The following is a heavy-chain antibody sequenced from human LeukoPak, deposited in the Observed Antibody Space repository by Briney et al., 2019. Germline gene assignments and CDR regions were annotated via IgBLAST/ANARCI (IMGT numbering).Heavy chain of an antibody. Sequence: GGSLRLSCAASGFTVSSNYMSWVRQAPGKGLEWVSLIYSGGDTHYADSVKGRFTISRDNSKNTLFLQMNSLRAEDTAVYYCARDAKYSSGVNAFDIWGQGTMVTVSS. J-gene: IGHJ3*02. CDR3: ARDAKYSSGVNAFDI. CDR1: GFTVSSNY. CDR2: IYSGGDT. V-gene: IGHV3-53*01. D-gene: IGHD6-19*01.